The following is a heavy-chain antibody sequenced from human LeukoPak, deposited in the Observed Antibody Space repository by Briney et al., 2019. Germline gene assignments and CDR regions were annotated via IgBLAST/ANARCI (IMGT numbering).Heavy chain of an antibody. D-gene: IGHD4-11*01. J-gene: IGHJ4*02. CDR2: INPSGGGT. CDR1: GYTFINYY. Sequence: ASVKVSSKASGYTFINYYIHWVRQAPGQGFEWVGLINPSGGGTSYAQKFQGRVSMTRDTSTDTVYMDLSSLRSEDTAVYYCARGPSDYTWAWFDYWSQGTLVTVSS. V-gene: IGHV1-46*01. CDR3: ARGPSDYTWAWFDY.